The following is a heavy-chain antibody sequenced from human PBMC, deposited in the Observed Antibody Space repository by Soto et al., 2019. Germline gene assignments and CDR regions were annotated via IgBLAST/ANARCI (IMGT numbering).Heavy chain of an antibody. CDR1: GGSISSGGYS. D-gene: IGHD3-3*01. CDR3: ARVRDY. V-gene: IGHV4-30-2*01. CDR2: MYHSGST. J-gene: IGHJ4*02. Sequence: PSETLSLTCAVSGGSISSGGYSWSWIRQPPGKGLEWIGYMYHSGSTYYNPSLKSRVTISIDRSKNQFSLKLSSVTAADTAVYYGARVRDYWGQGILVNVSS.